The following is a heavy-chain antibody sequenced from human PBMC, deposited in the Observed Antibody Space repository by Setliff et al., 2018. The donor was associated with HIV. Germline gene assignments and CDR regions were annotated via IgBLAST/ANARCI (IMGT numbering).Heavy chain of an antibody. CDR1: GYTFISYG. Sequence: ASVKVSCKASGYTFISYGISWVRQAPGQGLEWMGGIIPTFGTSNYAQKFQGRVTITADESMTTAYMELSGLKYEDTAVYYCARDGLLVAGIRFDYWGQGTLVTVSS. D-gene: IGHD6-19*01. V-gene: IGHV1-69*13. CDR2: IIPTFGTS. CDR3: ARDGLLVAGIRFDY. J-gene: IGHJ4*02.